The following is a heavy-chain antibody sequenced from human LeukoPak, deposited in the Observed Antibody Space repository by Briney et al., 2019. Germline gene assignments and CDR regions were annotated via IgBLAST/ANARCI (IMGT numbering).Heavy chain of an antibody. D-gene: IGHD1-1*01. V-gene: IGHV4-59*12. J-gene: IGHJ5*02. CDR3: ARGPITEDGTFHSPNA. Sequence: PSETLSLTCNVSGGSINSYHWGWIRQPPGKRLELIGYIYYSGRTNYNPSLKSRVTISRDTSKNHFSLKVSSVTAADTAVYYCARGPITEDGTFHSPNAWGQGTLVTVSS. CDR1: GGSINSYH. CDR2: IYYSGRT.